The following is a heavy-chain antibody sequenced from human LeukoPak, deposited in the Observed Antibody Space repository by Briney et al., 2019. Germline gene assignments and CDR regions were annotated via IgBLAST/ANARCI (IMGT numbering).Heavy chain of an antibody. Sequence: SETLSLTCTVSGGSISSYYWSWIRQPPGKGLEWIGYIYYSGSTNYNPSLKSRVTISVDTSKNQFSLRLTSVTAADTAVYSCARGSVRGEFDPWGQGTLVTVSS. D-gene: IGHD3-10*01. J-gene: IGHJ5*02. V-gene: IGHV4-59*12. CDR2: IYYSGST. CDR3: ARGSVRGEFDP. CDR1: GGSISSYY.